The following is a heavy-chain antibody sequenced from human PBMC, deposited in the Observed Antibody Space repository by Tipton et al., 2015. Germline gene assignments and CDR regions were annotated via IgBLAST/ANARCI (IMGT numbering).Heavy chain of an antibody. J-gene: IGHJ2*01. V-gene: IGHV1-18*01. Sequence: QSGPEVKKPGASVKVSCKASGYTFTDYGITWVRQAPGQGLEWMGWISVYNGNTNYAEKFQGRVTLTTDTSTSTAYMELRSLRSDDTAVYYCARWAAYFDPWGRGTLVTVSS. D-gene: IGHD2-15*01. CDR3: ARWAAYFDP. CDR2: ISVYNGNT. CDR1: GYTFTDYG.